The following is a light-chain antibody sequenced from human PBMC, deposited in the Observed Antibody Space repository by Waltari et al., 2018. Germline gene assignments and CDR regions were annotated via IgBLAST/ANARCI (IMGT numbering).Light chain of an antibody. CDR1: SSNIGRNP. V-gene: IGLV1-44*01. CDR3: AAWDDSLTGLWV. Sequence: QSVLTQPPSASGTPGQRVTISCSGSSSNIGRNPVNWYQQFPGTAPKLLIYTNIQRPSGVPDRFSGSKSGTSASLAISGLRSEDEADYYCAAWDDSLTGLWVFGGGTKLTVL. CDR2: TNI. J-gene: IGLJ3*02.